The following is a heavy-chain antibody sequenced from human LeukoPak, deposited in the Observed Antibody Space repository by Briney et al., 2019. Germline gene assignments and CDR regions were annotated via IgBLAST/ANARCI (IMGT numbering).Heavy chain of an antibody. D-gene: IGHD1-26*01. CDR1: GSTFSGYY. CDR3: AAVYSGTKHDAFDI. V-gene: IGHV1-2*02. Sequence: ASVKVSCKASGSTFSGYYMHWVRQAPGQGLEWMGWINPNTGGTNYAQNFQGRVTMTTDTSISTVYMQLSSLRSDDTAVFYCAAVYSGTKHDAFDIWGQGTMVTVSS. J-gene: IGHJ3*02. CDR2: INPNTGGT.